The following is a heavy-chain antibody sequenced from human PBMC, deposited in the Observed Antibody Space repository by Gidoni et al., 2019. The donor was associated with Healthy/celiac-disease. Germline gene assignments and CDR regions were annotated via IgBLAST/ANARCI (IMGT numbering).Heavy chain of an antibody. CDR3: ASYVVPIKKGVDY. V-gene: IGHV4-34*01. J-gene: IGHJ4*02. Sequence: QVQLQQWGAGLLQPSETLSLTCAVYGGSFSGYYWSWIRQPPGKGLEWIGEINHSGSTNYNPSLKSRVTISVDTSKNQFSLKLSSVTAADTAVYHCASYVVPIKKGVDYWGQGTLVTVSS. CDR1: GGSFSGYY. CDR2: INHSGST. D-gene: IGHD2-21*01.